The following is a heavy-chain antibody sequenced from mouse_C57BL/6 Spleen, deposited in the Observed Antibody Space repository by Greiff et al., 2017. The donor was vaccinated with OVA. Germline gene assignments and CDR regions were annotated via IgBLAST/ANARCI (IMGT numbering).Heavy chain of an antibody. Sequence: QVQLQQSGAELVKPGASVKLSCKASGYAFSSYWMHWVKQRPGKGLEWIGQIYPCDSDTNYNRKFKGKATLTVDKSSSTAYMQLSSLTSEDSAVYFCARGGLPAYWDFDVWGPGTTVTVSS. D-gene: IGHD2-2*01. J-gene: IGHJ1*01. CDR1: GYAFSSYW. V-gene: IGHV1-80*01. CDR3: ARGGLPAYWDFDV. CDR2: IYPCDSDT.